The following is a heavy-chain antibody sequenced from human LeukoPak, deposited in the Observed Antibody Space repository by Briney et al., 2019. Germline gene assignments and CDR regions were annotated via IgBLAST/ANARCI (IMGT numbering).Heavy chain of an antibody. J-gene: IGHJ4*02. CDR2: ISSSSSYI. Sequence: PGGSLRLSCAASGFTFSSYSMNWVRQAPGKGLEWVSSISSSSSYIYYADSVKGRFTISRDNAKNSLYLQMSSLRAEDTAVYYCARAGYGSGSYYDYWGQGTLVTVSS. CDR3: ARAGYGSGSYYDY. D-gene: IGHD3-10*01. CDR1: GFTFSSYS. V-gene: IGHV3-21*01.